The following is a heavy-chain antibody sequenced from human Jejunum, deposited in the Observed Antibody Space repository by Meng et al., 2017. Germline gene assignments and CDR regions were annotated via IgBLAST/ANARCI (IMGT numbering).Heavy chain of an antibody. Sequence: SETLSLTCTVSGGSIDKSNYYWAWIRPPPGKGLEWIGSIFYTKSTYYNPSLRSRFAISVDTSRDQFSLKVASVTAADAAVYFCARGAGLNRNNAFNLWGQGTMVTVSS. J-gene: IGHJ3*01. CDR3: ARGAGLNRNNAFNL. D-gene: IGHD2/OR15-2a*01. CDR1: GGSIDKSNYY. V-gene: IGHV4-39*07. CDR2: IFYTKST.